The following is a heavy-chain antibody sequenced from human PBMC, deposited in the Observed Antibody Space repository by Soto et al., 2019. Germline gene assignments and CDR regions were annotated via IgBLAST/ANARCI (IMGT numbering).Heavy chain of an antibody. V-gene: IGHV4-59*01. CDR1: GGSISSYY. CDR3: ARDLDYMDV. J-gene: IGHJ6*03. Sequence: SETLSLTCTVSGGSISSYYWSWIRQPPGKGLEWIGYIYYSGSTNYNPSLKSRVTVSVDTSKNQFSLKLSSVTAADTAVYYCARDLDYMDVWGKGTSVTVSS. CDR2: IYYSGST.